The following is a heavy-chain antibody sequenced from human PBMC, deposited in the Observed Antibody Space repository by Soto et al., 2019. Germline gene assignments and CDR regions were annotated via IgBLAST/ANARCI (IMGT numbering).Heavy chain of an antibody. CDR1: GDSINSYS. V-gene: IGHV4-59*08. Sequence: XXTLALTCTVSGDSINSYSWSWIRQPPGXXXXXXXXXFXXXSTXXKKXXXXXXXIXXXKXXXQSYMKMRSVTAAETAVYYCARFNDPLLDIWGQGTMVNVSS. D-gene: IGHD2-2*01. J-gene: IGHJ3*02. CDR2: XFXXXST. CDR3: ARFNDPLLDI.